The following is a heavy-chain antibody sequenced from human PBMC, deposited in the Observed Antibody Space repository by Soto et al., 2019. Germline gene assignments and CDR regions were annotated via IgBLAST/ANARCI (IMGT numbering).Heavy chain of an antibody. CDR2: ISGSGGST. D-gene: IGHD6-19*01. Sequence: GGPLRLSCAASGFTFSSYATSWVRQAPGKGLEWVSAISGSGGSTYYADSVKGRFTISRDNSKNTLYLQMNSLRAEDTAVYYCAKSGLIAVAGTFDYWGQGTLVTVSS. CDR3: AKSGLIAVAGTFDY. J-gene: IGHJ4*02. V-gene: IGHV3-23*01. CDR1: GFTFSSYA.